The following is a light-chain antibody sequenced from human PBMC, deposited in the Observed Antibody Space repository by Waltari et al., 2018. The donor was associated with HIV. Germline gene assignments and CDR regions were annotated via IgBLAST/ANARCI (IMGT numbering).Light chain of an antibody. Sequence: QSALTQPASVSGSPGQSITISCTGTSSDVGRYNLFSWYQQHPGKAPKLTIYEVSKRPSGVSNRFSGSKSGNTASLTIAGLQAEDEAYYYCCSYAGSSTLVFGGGTKLTVL. J-gene: IGLJ2*01. CDR1: SSDVGRYNL. CDR3: CSYAGSSTLV. V-gene: IGLV2-23*02. CDR2: EVS.